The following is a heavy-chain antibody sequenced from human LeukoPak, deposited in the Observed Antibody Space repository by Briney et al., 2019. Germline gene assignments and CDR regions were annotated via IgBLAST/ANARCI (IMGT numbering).Heavy chain of an antibody. Sequence: PSETLSLTCTVSGGSISSSSYYWGWIRQPPGKGLEWIGSIYYSGSTYYNPSLKSRVTISVDTSKNQFSLKLSSVTAADTAVYYCAVDCTNGVCYTDYWGQGTLVTVSS. CDR3: AVDCTNGVCYTDY. CDR2: IYYSGST. D-gene: IGHD2-8*01. V-gene: IGHV4-39*01. CDR1: GGSISSSSYY. J-gene: IGHJ4*02.